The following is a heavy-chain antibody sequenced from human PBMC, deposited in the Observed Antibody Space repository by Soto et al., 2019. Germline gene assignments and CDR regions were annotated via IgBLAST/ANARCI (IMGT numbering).Heavy chain of an antibody. V-gene: IGHV3-30-3*01. Sequence: QVQLVESGGGVVQPGRSLRLSCAASGFIFSSYAMHWVRQAPGKGLEWVALISDDGSSKYYADSVKGRFTISRDNSKNTLYLQMNSLSAEDPAVYYCTRADLTVTLSVFDPWGQGTLVTVSS. J-gene: IGHJ5*02. CDR2: ISDDGSSK. CDR1: GFIFSSYA. D-gene: IGHD4-17*01. CDR3: TRADLTVTLSVFDP.